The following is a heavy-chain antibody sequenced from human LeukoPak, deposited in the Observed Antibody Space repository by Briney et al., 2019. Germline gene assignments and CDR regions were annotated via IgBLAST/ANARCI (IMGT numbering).Heavy chain of an antibody. Sequence: ASVKVSCKASGGTFSSYARSWVRQAPGQGLEWMGRIIPILGIANYAQKFQGRVTITADKSTSTAYMELSSLRSEDTAVYYCARESSYGSGSYPNSSFDYWGQGTLVTVSS. CDR2: IIPILGIA. CDR1: GGTFSSYA. V-gene: IGHV1-69*04. D-gene: IGHD3-10*01. J-gene: IGHJ4*02. CDR3: ARESSYGSGSYPNSSFDY.